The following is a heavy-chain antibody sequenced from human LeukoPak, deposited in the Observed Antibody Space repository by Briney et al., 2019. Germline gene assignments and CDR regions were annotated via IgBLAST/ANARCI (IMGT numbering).Heavy chain of an antibody. Sequence: SETLSLTCAVYGGSFSGYYWSWVRQTPGKGLEWIGEINDGGRTNYNPSLTSRVTISVDRSKNQFSLKLSSVTAADTAVYYCARDKPGGWFDPWGQGTLVTVSS. CDR2: INDGGRT. J-gene: IGHJ5*02. CDR1: GGSFSGYY. D-gene: IGHD2-8*02. CDR3: ARDKPGGWFDP. V-gene: IGHV4-34*01.